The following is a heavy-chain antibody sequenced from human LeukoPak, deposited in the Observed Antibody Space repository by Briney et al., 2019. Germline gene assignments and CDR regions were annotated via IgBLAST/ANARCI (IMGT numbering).Heavy chain of an antibody. J-gene: IGHJ4*02. Sequence: GGSLRLSCAASGFTFSSYGMHWVRQAPGKGLEWVAVIWYDGSNKYYADSVKGRFTISRDNSKNTLYLQMNSLRAEDTAVYYCARGNYCSSTSCGLDYWGQGTLVTVSS. D-gene: IGHD2-2*01. CDR1: GFTFSSYG. CDR3: ARGNYCSSTSCGLDY. CDR2: IWYDGSNK. V-gene: IGHV3-33*01.